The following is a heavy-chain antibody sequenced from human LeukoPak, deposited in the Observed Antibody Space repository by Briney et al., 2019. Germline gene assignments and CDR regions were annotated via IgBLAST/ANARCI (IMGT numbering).Heavy chain of an antibody. Sequence: SQTLSLTCAISGDSVSSNSAAWNRIRQSPLRGLEWLGRTYYRSNWYNEYAVSVKSRITINPDTSKNEYSLQLSSVTPEYTAVYYCARASVVVVDHAFDIWGQGTMVTVSS. J-gene: IGHJ3*02. CDR3: ARASVVVVDHAFDI. V-gene: IGHV6-1*01. D-gene: IGHD2-15*01. CDR1: GDSVSSNSAA. CDR2: TYYRSNWYN.